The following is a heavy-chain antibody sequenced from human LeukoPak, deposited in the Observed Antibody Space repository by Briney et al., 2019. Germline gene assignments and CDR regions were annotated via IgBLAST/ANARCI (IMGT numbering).Heavy chain of an antibody. J-gene: IGHJ5*02. V-gene: IGHV3-30*02. D-gene: IGHD1-7*01. CDR2: FTYDGSSP. CDR1: GFNPGIFC. Sequence: GGALRLLLVAAGFNPGIFCTHRVRQAPGQGAGGVAFFTYDGSSPYYAESVKGRFTISRDNSKNTLYLQMNSLRVEDTAVYYCAKNGITGTTYRYNWLDPWGQGTLVTVSS. CDR3: AKNGITGTTYRYNWLDP.